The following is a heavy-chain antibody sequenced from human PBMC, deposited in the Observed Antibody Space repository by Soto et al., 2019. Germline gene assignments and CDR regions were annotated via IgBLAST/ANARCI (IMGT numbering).Heavy chain of an antibody. J-gene: IGHJ4*02. D-gene: IGHD1-26*01. V-gene: IGHV1-69*01. CDR1: GGTFSSYA. Sequence: QVQLVQSGAEVKKPGSSVKVSCKASGGTFSSYAISWVRQAPGQGLEWMGGIIPIFGTANYAQKFQGRVTITADESTSTAYMELSSPRSEDTAVYYCARAKIVGDRRYFDYWGQGTLVTVSS. CDR3: ARAKIVGDRRYFDY. CDR2: IIPIFGTA.